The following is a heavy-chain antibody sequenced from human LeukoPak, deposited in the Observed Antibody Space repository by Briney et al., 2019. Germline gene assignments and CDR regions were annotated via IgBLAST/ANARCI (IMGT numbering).Heavy chain of an antibody. CDR1: GYIFTGYY. CDR2: INPNSGGI. CDR3: ARHLLRGDGYNPFGY. D-gene: IGHD5-24*01. Sequence: GASVKVSCKASGYIFTGYYIYWVRQAPGQGLEWMGWINPNSGGINYAQKFQGRVTVTRDTSISTVYMELSRLRSDDTAVYFCARHLLRGDGYNPFGYWGLGTLVTVSS. V-gene: IGHV1-2*02. J-gene: IGHJ4*02.